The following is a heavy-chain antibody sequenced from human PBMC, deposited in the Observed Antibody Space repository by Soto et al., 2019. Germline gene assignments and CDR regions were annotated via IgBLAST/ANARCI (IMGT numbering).Heavy chain of an antibody. CDR2: INHSGST. CDR1: GGSFSGYY. CDR3: ARATYYYGSGSYYYYYYYGMDV. Sequence: QVQLQQWGAGLLKPSETLCLSCAVFGGSFSGYYWSWIRQPPGKGLEWIGEINHSGSTNYNPSLKSRVTISVDTSKNQFSLKLSSVTAADTAVYYCARATYYYGSGSYYYYYYYGMDVWGQGTTVTVSS. D-gene: IGHD3-10*01. V-gene: IGHV4-34*01. J-gene: IGHJ6*02.